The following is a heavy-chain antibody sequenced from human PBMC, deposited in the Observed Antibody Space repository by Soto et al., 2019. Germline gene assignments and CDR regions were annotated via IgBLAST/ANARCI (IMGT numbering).Heavy chain of an antibody. CDR3: ARGGCSSTSYYPLYGMDV. D-gene: IGHD2-2*01. CDR2: TYYRSKWYN. Sequence: SQTLSLTCAISGDSVSSNSAAWNWIRQSPSRGLEWLGRTYYRSKWYNDYAVSVKSRITINPDTSKNQFSLQLNSVTPEDTAVYYCARGGCSSTSYYPLYGMDVWGHGTPVTVSS. V-gene: IGHV6-1*01. J-gene: IGHJ6*02. CDR1: GDSVSSNSAA.